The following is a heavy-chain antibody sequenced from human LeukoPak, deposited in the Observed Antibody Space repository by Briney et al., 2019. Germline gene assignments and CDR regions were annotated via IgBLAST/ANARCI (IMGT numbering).Heavy chain of an antibody. CDR1: GFTFSTYA. J-gene: IGHJ4*02. D-gene: IGHD3-22*01. Sequence: GGSLRLSCAASGFTFSTYAMSWVRQAPGRGLEWVSTISGSGGSTYYADSVKGRFTISRDSSKHTLYLQMNSLRAEDTAVYYCAKDRPNYYHDNGHYYRRGGDCWGQGTLVTVSS. V-gene: IGHV3-23*01. CDR3: AKDRPNYYHDNGHYYRRGGDC. CDR2: ISGSGGST.